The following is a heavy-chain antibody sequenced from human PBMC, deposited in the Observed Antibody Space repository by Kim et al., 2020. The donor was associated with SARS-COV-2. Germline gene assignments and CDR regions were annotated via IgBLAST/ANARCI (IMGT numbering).Heavy chain of an antibody. Sequence: YSAHSGKSRFTISSDNAKNSLYLQMNSLRDEDTAVYYCARELAVAGATDYWGQGTLVTVSS. CDR3: ARELAVAGATDY. D-gene: IGHD6-19*01. V-gene: IGHV3-48*02. J-gene: IGHJ4*02.